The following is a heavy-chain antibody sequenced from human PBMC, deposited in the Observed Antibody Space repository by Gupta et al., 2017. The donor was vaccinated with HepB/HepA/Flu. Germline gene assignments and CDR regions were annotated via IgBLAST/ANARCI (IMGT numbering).Heavy chain of an antibody. CDR1: GGTFSSYA. CDR3: ARVPYCSSTSCYMWEDY. V-gene: IGHV1-69*06. D-gene: IGHD2-2*02. Sequence: QVQLVQSGAEVKKPGSSVKVSCQASGGTFSSYAISWVRQAPGQGLEWMGGIIPIFGTANYAQKFQGRVTITADKSTSTAYMELSSLRSEDTAVYYCARVPYCSSTSCYMWEDYWGQGTLVTVSS. CDR2: IIPIFGTA. J-gene: IGHJ4*02.